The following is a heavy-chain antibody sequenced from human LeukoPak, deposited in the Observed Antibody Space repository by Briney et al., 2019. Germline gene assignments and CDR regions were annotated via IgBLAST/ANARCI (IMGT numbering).Heavy chain of an antibody. Sequence: SETLSLTCAVYGGSFSGYYWSWIRQPPGKGLEWIGEINHSGSTNYNPSLKSRVTISVDTSKNQFSLKLSSVTAADTAVYYCPRLVGSAGYCSGGSCYTYYFDYWGQGTLVTVSS. D-gene: IGHD2-15*01. CDR3: PRLVGSAGYCSGGSCYTYYFDY. CDR2: INHSGST. CDR1: GGSFSGYY. V-gene: IGHV4-34*01. J-gene: IGHJ4*02.